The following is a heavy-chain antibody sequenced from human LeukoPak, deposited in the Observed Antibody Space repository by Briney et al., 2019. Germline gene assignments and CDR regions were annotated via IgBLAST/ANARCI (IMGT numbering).Heavy chain of an antibody. CDR1: GFTFSSSA. CDR3: AKQLGYCSDGSCYFPY. V-gene: IGHV3-23*01. D-gene: IGHD2-15*01. CDR2: ISNNGGYT. Sequence: GGSLRLSCAASGFTFSSSAMSWVRQAPGKGLEWVSAISNNGGYTYYADSVQGRFTISRDNSKSTLCLQMNSLRAEDTAVYYCAKQLGYCSDGSCYFPYWGQGTLVTVSS. J-gene: IGHJ4*02.